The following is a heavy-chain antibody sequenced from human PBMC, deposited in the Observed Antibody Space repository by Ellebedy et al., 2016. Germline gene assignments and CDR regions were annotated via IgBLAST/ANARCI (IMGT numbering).Heavy chain of an antibody. V-gene: IGHV1-2*02. CDR1: GYTFTGYY. CDR3: ARAQGRNFDY. Sequence: ASVKVSCXASGYTFTGYYMHWVRQAPGQGLEWMGWINPNSGGTNYAQKFQGRVTMTRDTSISTAYMELSGLRSDDTAVYYCARAQGRNFDYWGQGTLVTVSS. CDR2: INPNSGGT. J-gene: IGHJ4*02.